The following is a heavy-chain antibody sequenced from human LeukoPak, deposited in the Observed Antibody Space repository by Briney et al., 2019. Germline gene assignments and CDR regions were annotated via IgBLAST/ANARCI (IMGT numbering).Heavy chain of an antibody. CDR1: GFTFTNYG. Sequence: PGGSLRLSCAASGFTFTNYGMHCVRQAPGKGLEWVTFIQYDGTKTYYADSVKGRFTISKDNSRDTVFLQMNSLRVDDTAMYYCAKQYGGSGGNAFDIWGQGTMVTVSS. J-gene: IGHJ3*02. D-gene: IGHD4-23*01. CDR3: AKQYGGSGGNAFDI. V-gene: IGHV3-30*02. CDR2: IQYDGTKT.